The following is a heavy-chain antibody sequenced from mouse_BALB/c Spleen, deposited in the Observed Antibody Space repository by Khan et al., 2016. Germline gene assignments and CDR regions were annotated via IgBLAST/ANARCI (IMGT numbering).Heavy chain of an antibody. J-gene: IGHJ1*01. V-gene: IGHV4-1*02. CDR1: GFAFSRYW. CDR2: IYPDSSTI. CDR3: ASTFWYFDV. Sequence: EVQLQESGGGLVQPGGSLKLSCAASGFAFSRYWMRWVRQAPGKGLEWIGEIYPDSSTINYTPSLKDKFTLSRDNAKNTLYLQMSKVLTEDAALYYCASTFWYFDVWGAGTTVTVSS.